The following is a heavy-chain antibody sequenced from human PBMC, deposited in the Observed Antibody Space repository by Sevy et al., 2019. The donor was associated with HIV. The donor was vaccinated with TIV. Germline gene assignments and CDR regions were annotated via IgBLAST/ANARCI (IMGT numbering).Heavy chain of an antibody. J-gene: IGHJ6*02. CDR3: ARVATRRPYYGMDV. CDR1: GDSISSYS. Sequence: SETLSLTCTVSGDSISSYSWSWIRQPPGKGLEWIGYIYYIGSTNYNPSLKSRVTISVDTSKNQFSLKLRSVTAADTAVYYCARVATRRPYYGMDVWGQGTTVTVSS. CDR2: IYYIGST. V-gene: IGHV4-59*01. D-gene: IGHD1-26*01.